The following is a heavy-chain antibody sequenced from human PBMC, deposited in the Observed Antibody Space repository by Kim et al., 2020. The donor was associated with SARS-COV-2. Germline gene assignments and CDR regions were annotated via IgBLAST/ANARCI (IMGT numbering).Heavy chain of an antibody. CDR3: AREWLYGGWTFFDF. V-gene: IGHV4-59*01. Sequence: PPHTSRVPITGDTSKNQFSRKLSSVTDADTAVYYCAREWLYGGWTFFDFWGQGTLVTVSS. D-gene: IGHD4-17*01. J-gene: IGHJ4*02.